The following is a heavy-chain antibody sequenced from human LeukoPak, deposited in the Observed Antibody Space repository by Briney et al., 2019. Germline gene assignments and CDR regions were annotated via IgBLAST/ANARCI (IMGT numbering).Heavy chain of an antibody. D-gene: IGHD6-19*01. J-gene: IGHJ6*02. CDR2: IIPIFGTA. Sequence: ASVKVSCKASGGTFSSYAISWVQQAPGQGLEWMGGIIPIFGTANYAQKFQGRVAITADESTSTAYMELSSLRSEDTAVYYCARGTVAVTRSHYYYGMDVWGQGTTVTVSS. CDR1: GGTFSSYA. CDR3: ARGTVAVTRSHYYYGMDV. V-gene: IGHV1-69*13.